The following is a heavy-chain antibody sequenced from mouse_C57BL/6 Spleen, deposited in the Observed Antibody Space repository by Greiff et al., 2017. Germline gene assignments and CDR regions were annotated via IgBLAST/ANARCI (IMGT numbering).Heavy chain of an antibody. CDR1: GFTFSNYW. V-gene: IGHV6-3*01. Sequence: EVMLVESGGGLVQPGGSMKLSCVASGFTFSNYWMNWVRQSPEKGLEWVAQIRLKSDNYATHYAESGKGRFTISRDDSKSSVYLQMNNLRAEDTGIYSCTGDSHYYAMDYWGQGTSVTVSS. CDR3: TGDSHYYAMDY. J-gene: IGHJ4*01. CDR2: IRLKSDNYAT. D-gene: IGHD2-4*01.